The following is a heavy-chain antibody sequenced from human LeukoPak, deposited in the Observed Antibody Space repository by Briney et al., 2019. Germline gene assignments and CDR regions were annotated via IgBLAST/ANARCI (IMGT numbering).Heavy chain of an antibody. V-gene: IGHV1-3*03. CDR3: AVGDYYYDTRFDY. J-gene: IGHJ4*02. CDR2: VNADNSNT. Sequence: ASVKVSCKASGFPFTSYAIHWVRQAPGQRLEWMGWVNADNSNTKYSQEFQGRVTITRDTSASTAYMDLNSPRSEDVAVYYCAVGDYYYDTRFDYWGQGTLVAVSS. D-gene: IGHD3-22*01. CDR1: GFPFTSYA.